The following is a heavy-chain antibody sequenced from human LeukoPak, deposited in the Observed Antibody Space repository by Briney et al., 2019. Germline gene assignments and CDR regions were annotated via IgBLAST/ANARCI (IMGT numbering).Heavy chain of an antibody. V-gene: IGHV1-18*01. CDR3: ARDPSSRQLVQGAPNWFDP. CDR1: GYTFTSYG. J-gene: IGHJ5*02. D-gene: IGHD6-13*01. CDR2: LSAYNGNT. Sequence: ASVKVSCKASGYTFTSYGISWVRQAPGQGLDWMGWLSAYNGNTNYAQKLQGRVTMTTDTSTSTAYMELRSLRSDDTAVYYCARDPSSRQLVQGAPNWFDPWGPGTLVTVS.